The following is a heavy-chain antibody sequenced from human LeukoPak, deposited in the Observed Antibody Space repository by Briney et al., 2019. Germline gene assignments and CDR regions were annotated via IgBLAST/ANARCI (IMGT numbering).Heavy chain of an antibody. J-gene: IGHJ4*02. D-gene: IGHD6-13*01. CDR1: GFTSSSYW. Sequence: PGGSLRLFCAASGFTSSSYWMSWVRQAPGKGLEWVANIKQDGSEKYYVDSVKGRFTISRDNAKNSLYLQMNSLRAADTAVYYCARVQAAEDYWGQGTLVTVSS. CDR2: IKQDGSEK. CDR3: ARVQAAEDY. V-gene: IGHV3-7*01.